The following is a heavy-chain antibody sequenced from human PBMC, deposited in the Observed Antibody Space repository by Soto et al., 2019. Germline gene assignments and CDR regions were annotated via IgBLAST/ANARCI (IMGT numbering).Heavy chain of an antibody. V-gene: IGHV4-34*01. CDR1: GGSFSGYY. CDR3: ARNSGSAGTPFDY. J-gene: IGHJ4*02. CDR2: INHSGST. D-gene: IGHD1-7*01. Sequence: SETLSLTCAVYGGSFSGYYWSWIRQPPGKGLEWIGEINHSGSTNYNPSLKSRVTISVDTSKNQFSLKLSSVTAADTAVYYCARNSGSAGTPFDYWGQGTLVTVSS.